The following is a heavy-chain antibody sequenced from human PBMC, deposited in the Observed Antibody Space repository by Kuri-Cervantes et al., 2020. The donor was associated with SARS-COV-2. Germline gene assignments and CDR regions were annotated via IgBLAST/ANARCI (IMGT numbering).Heavy chain of an antibody. CDR3: AREGIAVAGTFD. V-gene: IGHV1-8*03. Sequence: ASLKVSCKASGYTFTSYDINWVRQATGQGLEWMGWMNPNSGNTGYAQKFQGRVTITRNTSISTAYMELSSLRSDDTAVYYCAREGIAVAGTFDWGQGTLVTVSS. D-gene: IGHD6-19*01. J-gene: IGHJ4*02. CDR1: GYTFTSYD. CDR2: MNPNSGNT.